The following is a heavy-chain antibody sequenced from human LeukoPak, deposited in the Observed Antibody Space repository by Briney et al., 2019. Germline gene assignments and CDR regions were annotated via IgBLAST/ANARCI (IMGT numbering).Heavy chain of an antibody. V-gene: IGHV4-59*01. J-gene: IGHJ3*02. Sequence: SETLSLTCTVSGGSISSYYWSWIRQPPGKGLEWIGYIYYSGSTNYNPSLKSRVTISVDTSKNQFSLKLSSVTAADTAVYYCARFGNYYDSSGYYSLDAFDIWGQGTMATVSS. CDR3: ARFGNYYDSSGYYSLDAFDI. CDR1: GGSISSYY. CDR2: IYYSGST. D-gene: IGHD3-22*01.